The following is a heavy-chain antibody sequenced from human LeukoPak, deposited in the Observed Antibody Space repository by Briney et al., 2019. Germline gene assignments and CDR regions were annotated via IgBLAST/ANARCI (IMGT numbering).Heavy chain of an antibody. Sequence: PSETLSLTCAVYGGSFSGYYWSWIRQPPGKGLEWIGEINHSGSTNYNPSLKSRVTISVDTSKNQFSLKLSSVTAADTAVYYCARGVGIQLWFSYYYYGMDVWGQGTTVTVSS. J-gene: IGHJ6*02. CDR2: INHSGST. D-gene: IGHD5-18*01. CDR3: ARGVGIQLWFSYYYYGMDV. V-gene: IGHV4-34*01. CDR1: GGSFSGYY.